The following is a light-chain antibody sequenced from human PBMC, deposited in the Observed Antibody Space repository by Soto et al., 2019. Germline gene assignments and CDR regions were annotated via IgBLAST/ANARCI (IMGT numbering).Light chain of an antibody. J-gene: IGKJ4*01. CDR3: QQYNKWPLT. V-gene: IGKV3-15*01. Sequence: EIVLTQSPGTLSLSPGERATLSCRASQSVSSNLAWYQQKPGQAPRLLIYGASTGATGIPARFSGSGSGTEFTLTISSLQSEDFAVYYCQQYNKWPLTFGGGTKVDIK. CDR2: GAS. CDR1: QSVSSN.